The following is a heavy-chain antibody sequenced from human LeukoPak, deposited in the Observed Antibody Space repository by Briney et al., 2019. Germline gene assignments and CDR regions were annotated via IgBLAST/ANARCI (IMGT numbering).Heavy chain of an antibody. Sequence: GASVKVSYKSCVGTFSSYVISWVRQAPGQGLEWMGRVIPIFGTANYAQKFQGRVTITTDESTSTVYMELSSLRSEDTSVYYCARDPPYYDAFDIWGQGTMVTVSS. D-gene: IGHD3-10*01. CDR1: VGTFSSYV. CDR3: ARDPPYYDAFDI. J-gene: IGHJ3*02. CDR2: VIPIFGTA. V-gene: IGHV1-69*05.